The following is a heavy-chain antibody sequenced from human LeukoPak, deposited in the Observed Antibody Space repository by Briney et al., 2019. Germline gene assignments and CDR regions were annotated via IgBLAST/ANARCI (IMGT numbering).Heavy chain of an antibody. D-gene: IGHD5-18*01. CDR2: INTDGSTT. V-gene: IGHV3-74*01. J-gene: IGHJ4*02. Sequence: PGGSLRLSCAASGSTFSRYWMHWVRQAPGKGLVWVSRINTDGSTTSYADSVKGRFTISRDNVKNSLYLQMYSLRAEDTAVYYCARDGRDGYHFWGQGTLVTVSS. CDR1: GSTFSRYW. CDR3: ARDGRDGYHF.